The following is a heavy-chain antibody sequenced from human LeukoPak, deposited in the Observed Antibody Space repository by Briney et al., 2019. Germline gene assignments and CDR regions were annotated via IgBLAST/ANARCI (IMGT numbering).Heavy chain of an antibody. CDR1: GYTFTSYD. CDR2: MNPNSSNT. CDR3: ARAYFDFWGYYYGMDV. J-gene: IGHJ6*02. Sequence: ASVKVSCKASGYTFTSYDINWVRQATGQGLEWMGWMNPNSSNTGYAQKFQGRVTMTRNTSISTAYMELSSLRSEDTAVYYCARAYFDFWGYYYGMDVWGQGTTVTVSS. D-gene: IGHD3-9*01. V-gene: IGHV1-8*01.